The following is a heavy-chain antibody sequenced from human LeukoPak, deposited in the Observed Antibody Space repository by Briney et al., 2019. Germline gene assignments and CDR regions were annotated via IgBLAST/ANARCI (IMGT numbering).Heavy chain of an antibody. CDR3: AREAHFDWLFSEPHYFDY. J-gene: IGHJ4*02. CDR2: IWYDGSNK. CDR1: GFTFSSYG. V-gene: IGHV3-33*01. D-gene: IGHD3-9*01. Sequence: AGGSLRLSCAASGFTFSSYGMHWVRQAPGKGLEWVAVIWYDGSNKYYADSVKGRFTISRDNSKNTLYLQMNSLRAEDTAVYYCAREAHFDWLFSEPHYFDYWGQGTLVTVSS.